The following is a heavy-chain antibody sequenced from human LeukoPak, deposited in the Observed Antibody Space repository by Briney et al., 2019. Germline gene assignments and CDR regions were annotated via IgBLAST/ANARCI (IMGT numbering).Heavy chain of an antibody. CDR1: GYTFTSYY. V-gene: IGHV1-46*01. J-gene: IGHJ4*02. Sequence: GASVKVSCKASGYTFTSYYMHWVRQAPGQGLEWMGIINPSGGSTSYAQKFQGRVTMTRDTSTSTVYMELSSLRSEDTAVYYCARGGYSYGYSPDKFDYWGQGTLVTVSS. CDR2: INPSGGST. D-gene: IGHD5-18*01. CDR3: ARGGYSYGYSPDKFDY.